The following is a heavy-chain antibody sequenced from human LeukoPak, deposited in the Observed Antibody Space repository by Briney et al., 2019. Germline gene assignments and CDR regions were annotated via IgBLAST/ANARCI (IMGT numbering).Heavy chain of an antibody. D-gene: IGHD3-10*01. Sequence: PGGSLRLSCAASGFTFSSYAMHWVRQAPGKGLEWVAVISYDGSNKYYADSVKGRFTISRDNSKNTLYLQMNSLRAEDTAVYYCARDFYGSGSWGLIYWGQGTLVTVSS. J-gene: IGHJ4*02. CDR2: ISYDGSNK. CDR3: ARDFYGSGSWGLIY. CDR1: GFTFSSYA. V-gene: IGHV3-30-3*01.